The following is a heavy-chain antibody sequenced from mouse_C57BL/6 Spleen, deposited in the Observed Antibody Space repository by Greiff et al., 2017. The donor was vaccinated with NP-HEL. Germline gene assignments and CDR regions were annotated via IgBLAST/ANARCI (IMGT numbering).Heavy chain of an antibody. CDR2: IYPGSGST. CDR1: GYTFTSYW. J-gene: IGHJ2*01. D-gene: IGHD1-1*01. Sequence: QVQLQQPGAELVKPGASVKMSCTASGYTFTSYWITWVKQRPGQGLEWIGDIYPGSGSTNYNEKFTSKATLTVDTSSSTAYMQLSSLTSEESAVYDRARSRTVVADFDYWGQGTTLTVSS. V-gene: IGHV1-55*01. CDR3: ARSRTVVADFDY.